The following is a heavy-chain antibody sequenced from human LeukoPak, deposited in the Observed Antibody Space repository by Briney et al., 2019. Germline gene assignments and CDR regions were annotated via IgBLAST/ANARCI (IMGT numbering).Heavy chain of an antibody. CDR3: AKGLGVTTYGMDV. CDR1: GFTFSSYS. CDR2: ISSSSSTI. Sequence: GGSLRLSCAASGFTFSSYSMNWVRQAPGKGLEWVSYISSSSSTIYYADSVKGRFTISRDNSKNTLYLQMHSLRAEDTAVYHCAKGLGVTTYGMDVWGQGTTVTVSS. J-gene: IGHJ6*02. D-gene: IGHD4-11*01. V-gene: IGHV3-48*01.